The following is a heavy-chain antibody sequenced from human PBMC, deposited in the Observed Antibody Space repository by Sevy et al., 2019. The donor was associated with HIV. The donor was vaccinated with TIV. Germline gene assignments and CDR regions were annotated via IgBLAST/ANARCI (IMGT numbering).Heavy chain of an antibody. J-gene: IGHJ4*02. CDR3: AGQVGDTVMAIFDY. Sequence: GGSLRLSCAASGFAFRGSAIHWVRQASGKGLEWIGRIRSKGNSFATDYVPSVKGRFTISRVDSKKTAYLQMSSLKMDDTAVYDCAGQVGDTVMAIFDYWGQGTLVTVSS. CDR2: IRSKGNSFAT. CDR1: GFAFRGSA. V-gene: IGHV3-73*01. D-gene: IGHD1-26*01.